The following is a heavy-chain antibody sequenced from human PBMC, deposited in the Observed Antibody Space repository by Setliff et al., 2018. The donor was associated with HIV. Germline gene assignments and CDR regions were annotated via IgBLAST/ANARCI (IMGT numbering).Heavy chain of an antibody. Sequence: PGGSLRLSCAASGFTFSSYGLHWVRQAPGKGLEWVAFLRYDGSNKYYADSVKGRFTISRDNAKNSLYLQMHSLRADDTAVYYCARVDDDYVWARTYFDYWGQGSLVTVS. D-gene: IGHD3-16*01. CDR2: LRYDGSNK. CDR1: GFTFSSYG. CDR3: ARVDDDYVWARTYFDY. V-gene: IGHV3-30*02. J-gene: IGHJ4*02.